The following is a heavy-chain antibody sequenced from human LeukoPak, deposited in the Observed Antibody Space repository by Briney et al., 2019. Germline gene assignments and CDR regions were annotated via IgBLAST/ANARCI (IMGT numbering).Heavy chain of an antibody. CDR2: ISSSSSYT. J-gene: IGHJ4*02. CDR3: ARDTKAYYGSGSYFDY. Sequence: PGGSLRLSCAASGFTFSDYYMSWIRQAPGKGLEWVSYISSSSSYTNYADSVKGRFTISRDNGKNSLYLQMNSLRAEDTAVYYCARDTKAYYGSGSYFDYWGQGTLVTVSS. V-gene: IGHV3-11*05. CDR1: GFTFSDYY. D-gene: IGHD3-10*01.